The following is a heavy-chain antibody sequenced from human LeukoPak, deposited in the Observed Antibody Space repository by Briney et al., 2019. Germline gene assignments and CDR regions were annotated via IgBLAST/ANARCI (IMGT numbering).Heavy chain of an antibody. CDR3: ARSHYYNSSGYFDYYYGLDV. CDR1: GFTFSTYW. CDR2: INGDGSST. Sequence: PGGSLRLSCAASGFTFSTYWMHWVRQAPGKGLVWVSRINGDGSSTRYADSVKGRFTISRDNAKNTLYLQMNSLRAEDTAIYYCARSHYYNSSGYFDYYYGLDVWGQGTTVTVS. J-gene: IGHJ6*02. D-gene: IGHD3-22*01. V-gene: IGHV3-74*01.